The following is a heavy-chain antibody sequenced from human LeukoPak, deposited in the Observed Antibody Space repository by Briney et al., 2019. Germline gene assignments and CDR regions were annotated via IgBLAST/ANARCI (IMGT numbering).Heavy chain of an antibody. CDR3: AKDIQLST. CDR1: GFTFSVAA. D-gene: IGHD5-24*01. J-gene: IGHJ3*01. V-gene: IGHV3-23*01. Sequence: AGGSLRLSCAVSGFTFSVAAMTWVRQAPGKGLEWVSLIGASGESTYYADSVKGRFTISRDNSKNTLSLQMNSLRGEDTAMYFCAKDIQLSTWGLGTMVTVSS. CDR2: IGASGEST.